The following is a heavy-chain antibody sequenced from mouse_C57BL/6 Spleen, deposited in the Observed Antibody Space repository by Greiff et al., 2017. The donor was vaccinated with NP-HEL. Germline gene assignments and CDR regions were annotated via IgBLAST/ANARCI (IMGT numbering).Heavy chain of an antibody. CDR1: GYTFTSYW. V-gene: IGHV1-72*01. Sequence: QVQLQQSGAELVKPGASVKLSCKASGYTFTSYWMHWVKQRPGRGLEWIGRIDPTSGGTKYNEKFKSKATLTVDTPSRTAYMQRSILTSEDAAVYYCARETSGYYFDYWGQGTTLTVSS. D-gene: IGHD1-3*01. CDR2: IDPTSGGT. J-gene: IGHJ2*01. CDR3: ARETSGYYFDY.